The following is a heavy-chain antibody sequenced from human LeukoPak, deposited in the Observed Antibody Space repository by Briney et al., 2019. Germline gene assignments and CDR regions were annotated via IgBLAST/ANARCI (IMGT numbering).Heavy chain of an antibody. D-gene: IGHD3-10*01. CDR3: AKSEIGVVGWFDP. V-gene: IGHV3-9*01. CDR1: GFTFDDYA. CDR2: ISWNSGSI. Sequence: GGSLRLSCAASGFTFDDYAMHWVRQAPGKGLERVSGISWNSGSIGYADSVKGRFTISRDNAKNSLYLQMNSLRAEDTALYYCAKSEIGVVGWFDPWGQGTLVTVSS. J-gene: IGHJ5*02.